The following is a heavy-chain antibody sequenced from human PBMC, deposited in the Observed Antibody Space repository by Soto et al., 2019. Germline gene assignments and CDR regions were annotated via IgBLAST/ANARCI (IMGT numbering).Heavy chain of an antibody. CDR1: GYSLTDNG. CDR3: AIPHQLPTGY. V-gene: IGHV1-69*10. J-gene: IGHJ4*02. D-gene: IGHD2-2*01. Sequence: SVKVSCKASGYSLTDNGITWVRQASGQGLEWMGWISPDLGKTDYAQKFQGRVTITADKSTSTAYMELSSLRSEDTAVYYCAIPHQLPTGYWGQGTLVTVSS. CDR2: ISPDLGKT.